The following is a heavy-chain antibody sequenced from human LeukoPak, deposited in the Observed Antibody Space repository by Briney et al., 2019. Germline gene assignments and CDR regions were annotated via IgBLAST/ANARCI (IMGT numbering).Heavy chain of an antibody. Sequence: PSDTLSLTCVVSGGSTSSGGYSRSRIRQPPGQGLEWMGYNYHSGSTYYNPSLKSRVTISVDRSKNQFSLKLSSVTAADTAVYYCARHSSSSWYNWFDPWGQGTLVTVSS. D-gene: IGHD6-13*01. CDR2: NYHSGST. CDR1: GGSTSSGGYS. J-gene: IGHJ5*02. V-gene: IGHV4-30-2*01. CDR3: ARHSSSSWYNWFDP.